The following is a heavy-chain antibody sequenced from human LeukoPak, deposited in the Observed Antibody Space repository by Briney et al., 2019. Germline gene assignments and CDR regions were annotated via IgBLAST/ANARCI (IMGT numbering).Heavy chain of an antibody. CDR3: ARDLHVVPAAISSYYYYGMDV. CDR1: GFTVSSNY. D-gene: IGHD2-2*01. Sequence: GGSLRLSCAASGFTVSSNYMSWVRQAPGKGLEWGSVIYSGGTTYYADSVKGRFTISRDNSKNTLYLQMNSLRAEDTAVYYCARDLHVVPAAISSYYYYGMDVWGQGTTVTVSS. CDR2: IYSGGTT. J-gene: IGHJ6*02. V-gene: IGHV3-53*01.